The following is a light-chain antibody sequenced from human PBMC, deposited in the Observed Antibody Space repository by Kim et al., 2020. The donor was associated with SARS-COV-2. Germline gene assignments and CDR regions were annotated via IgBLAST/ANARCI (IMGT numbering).Light chain of an antibody. CDR3: QQRSNWPRT. V-gene: IGKV3-11*01. CDR2: DAS. J-gene: IGKJ2*01. CDR1: QSVSSY. Sequence: LSPGDRHTLSCRATQSVSSYCAWYQQKPGQAPRLLFYDASNRATGIPARFSGSGSETDFTLPISSLEPEDFAVYYCQQRSNWPRTFGQGTKLEI.